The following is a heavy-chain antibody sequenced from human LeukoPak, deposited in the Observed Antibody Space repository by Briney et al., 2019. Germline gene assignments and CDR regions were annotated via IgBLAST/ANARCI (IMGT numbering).Heavy chain of an antibody. CDR2: ISSSSSYI. CDR3: ARVSVVTGYYYYMDV. Sequence: PGGSLRLSCAASGFTFSSYSMNWVRQAPGKGLEWVSSISSSSSYIYYADSVKGRFTISRDNAKNSLYLQMNSLRAEDTAVYYCARVSVVTGYYYYMDVWGKGTTVTVSS. D-gene: IGHD5-18*01. V-gene: IGHV3-21*01. J-gene: IGHJ6*03. CDR1: GFTFSSYS.